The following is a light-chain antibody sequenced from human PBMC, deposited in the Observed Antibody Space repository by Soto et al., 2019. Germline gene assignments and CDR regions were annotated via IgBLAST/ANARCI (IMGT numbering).Light chain of an antibody. Sequence: EIVLTQSPAPLSLSPGERATLSCRASQSVSSYLAWYQQKPGQAPRLLIYDASNRATGIPARFSGSGSGTAFTLTISSLEPEDFAVYYCQQRSNWPPFTFGQGTRLEIK. CDR1: QSVSSY. CDR3: QQRSNWPPFT. J-gene: IGKJ5*01. V-gene: IGKV3-11*01. CDR2: DAS.